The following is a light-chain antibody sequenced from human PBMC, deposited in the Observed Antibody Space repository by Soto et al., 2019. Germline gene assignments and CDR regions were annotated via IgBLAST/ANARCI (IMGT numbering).Light chain of an antibody. V-gene: IGKV3-15*01. Sequence: ETVMTQSPATLSVSPGERATLSCRASQSVSSYLAWYQQKPGQAPRLLIFGASTRATSIPARFTGSRSGTEFTLTISSLPSEDFAVYYCQQYNNWPRTFGQGTKVESK. J-gene: IGKJ1*01. CDR1: QSVSSY. CDR3: QQYNNWPRT. CDR2: GAS.